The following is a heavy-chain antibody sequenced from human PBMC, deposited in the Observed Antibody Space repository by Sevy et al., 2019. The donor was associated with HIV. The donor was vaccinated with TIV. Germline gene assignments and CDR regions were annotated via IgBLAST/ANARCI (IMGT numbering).Heavy chain of an antibody. CDR1: GFTFDDYA. V-gene: IGHV3-9*01. Sequence: GGSLRLSCVASGFTFDDYAMHWVRQAPGKGPEWVSGSSWNCGSKGYAESVKGRFTISRDNAKNSLYLQMNSLRVEDTALYYCAKGIGYSNGWYSWFDSWGQGTLVTVSS. J-gene: IGHJ5*01. CDR3: AKGIGYSNGWYSWFDS. D-gene: IGHD6-19*01. CDR2: SSWNCGSK.